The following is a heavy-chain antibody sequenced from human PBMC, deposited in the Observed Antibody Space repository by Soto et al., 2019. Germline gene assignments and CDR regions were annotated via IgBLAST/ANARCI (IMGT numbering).Heavy chain of an antibody. CDR2: IYATGTT. CDR3: VRDGTKTLRDWFDP. J-gene: IGHJ5*02. CDR1: GASISGYY. Sequence: SETLSLTCPVSGASISGYYWSWIRKSAGKGLEWIGRIYATGTTDYNPSLRSRVMMSVDTSKKQFSLRLRSVTAADTAVYYCVRDGTKTLRDWFDPWGQGISVTVSS. V-gene: IGHV4-4*07. D-gene: IGHD1-1*01.